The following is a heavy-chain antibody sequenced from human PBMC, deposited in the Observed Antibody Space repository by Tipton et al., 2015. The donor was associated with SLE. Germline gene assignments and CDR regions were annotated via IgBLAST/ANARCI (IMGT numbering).Heavy chain of an antibody. D-gene: IGHD2-8*01. V-gene: IGHV4-34*01. J-gene: IGHJ6*03. Sequence: TLSLTCTVSGDSIRRHFWSWIRQPPGKGLEWIGEINHSGSTNYNPSLKSRVTISVDTPKNQFSLKLSSVTAADTAVYYCASFPYGYYMDVWGKGTTVTVSS. CDR1: GDSIRRHF. CDR3: ASFPYGYYMDV. CDR2: INHSGST.